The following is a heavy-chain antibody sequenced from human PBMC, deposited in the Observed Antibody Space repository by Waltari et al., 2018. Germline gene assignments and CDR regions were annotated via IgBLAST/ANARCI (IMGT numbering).Heavy chain of an antibody. CDR3: VKGSESGRPYFFDY. D-gene: IGHD1-26*01. CDR2: ITGSGENT. Sequence: DVQVLESGGGLVQPGGSLRLSCPFTGFTFSSYAMTWFRQGPGKGLEWVAAITGSGENTRNADSVRGRLTISRDNSKNSLYLQMNSLRAEETAVYYCVKGSESGRPYFFDYWGQGALVTVSS. V-gene: IGHV3-23*01. J-gene: IGHJ4*02. CDR1: GFTFSSYA.